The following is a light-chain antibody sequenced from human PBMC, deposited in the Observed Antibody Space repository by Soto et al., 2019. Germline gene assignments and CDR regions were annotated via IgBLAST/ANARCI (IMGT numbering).Light chain of an antibody. CDR1: HSISSW. V-gene: IGKV1-5*01. Sequence: DIQMTQSPSTLSASVGDRVTITCRAIHSISSWLALYQQKPGKAPKLLIYDASSLESGVPSRFSGSGSGTEFTLTISSLQPDDFATYYCQQYNSYSRTFGQGTKVDIK. CDR2: DAS. CDR3: QQYNSYSRT. J-gene: IGKJ1*01.